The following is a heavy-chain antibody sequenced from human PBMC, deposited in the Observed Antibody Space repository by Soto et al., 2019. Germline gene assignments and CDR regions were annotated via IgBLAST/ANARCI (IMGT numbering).Heavy chain of an antibody. Sequence: GASVKVSCKASGFTFTSSAVQWVRQARGQRLEWIGWIVVGSGNTNYAQKLQGRVTMTTDTSTYTAYMELRSLRSDDTAVYYCARDWGNCTGGSCYSDYYYYYGMDVWGQGTTVTVSS. CDR2: IVVGSGNT. J-gene: IGHJ6*02. CDR3: ARDWGNCTGGSCYSDYYYYYGMDV. V-gene: IGHV1-58*01. CDR1: GFTFTSSA. D-gene: IGHD2-15*01.